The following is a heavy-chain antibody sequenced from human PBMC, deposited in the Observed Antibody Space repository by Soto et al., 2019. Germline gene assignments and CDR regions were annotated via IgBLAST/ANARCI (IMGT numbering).Heavy chain of an antibody. CDR2: INPSGGST. Sequence: ASVKVSCKASGYTFTSYYMHWVRQAPGQGLEWMGIINPSGGSTSYAKKFQGRVTMTRDTSTRPVYMELSSLRSEDTAVYYCAREHLPNYYDSSGDPLGPDGMDVWGQGTTVTVS. CDR1: GYTFTSYY. J-gene: IGHJ6*02. V-gene: IGHV1-46*01. D-gene: IGHD3-22*01. CDR3: AREHLPNYYDSSGDPLGPDGMDV.